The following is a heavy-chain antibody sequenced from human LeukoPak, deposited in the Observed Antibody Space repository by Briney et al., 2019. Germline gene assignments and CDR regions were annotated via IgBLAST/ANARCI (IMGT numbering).Heavy chain of an antibody. CDR1: GYSISSGYY. J-gene: IGHJ5*02. CDR3: ARAGLLWFGEFLYNWFDP. D-gene: IGHD3-10*01. V-gene: IGHV4-38-2*02. CDR2: IYHSGST. Sequence: PSETLSLTCTVSGYSISSGYYWGWIRQPPGKGLEWIGSIYHSGSTYYNPSLKSRVTISVDTSKNQFSLKLSFVTAADTAVYYCARAGLLWFGEFLYNWFDPWGQGTLVTVSS.